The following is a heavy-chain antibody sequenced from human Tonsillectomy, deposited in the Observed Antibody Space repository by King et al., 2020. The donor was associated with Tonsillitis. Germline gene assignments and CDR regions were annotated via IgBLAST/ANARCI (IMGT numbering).Heavy chain of an antibody. Sequence: VQLVESGAEVKKPGASMKVSCKASGYTFTGYYMHWVRQAPGQGLEWMRWINPNSGGTNYAQKFQGRVTMTRATSISPAYMDLSRLESDDTAVYYSARERDAADYDVWSGYYGVVYYWGPGTLVTVSS. V-gene: IGHV1-2*02. CDR1: GYTFTGYY. J-gene: IGHJ4*02. CDR2: INPNSGGT. D-gene: IGHD3-3*01. CDR3: ARERDAADYDVWSGYYGVVYY.